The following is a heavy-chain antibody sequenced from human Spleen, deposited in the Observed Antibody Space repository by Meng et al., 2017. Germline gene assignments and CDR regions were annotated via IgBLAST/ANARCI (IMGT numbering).Heavy chain of an antibody. CDR2: IYHSGSA. CDR1: GGSISSSHW. J-gene: IGHJ4*02. D-gene: IGHD6-13*01. Sequence: QGQLQESGPGLGKPSGTLSTTCDVSGGSISSSHWWSWVRQPPGKGLEWIGEIYHSGSANYNPSLKTRVTISVDTSKNHLSLRLTSVTAADTAVYYCARLRSSSWIYYFDYWGQGTLVTVSS. CDR3: ARLRSSSWIYYFDY. V-gene: IGHV4-4*02.